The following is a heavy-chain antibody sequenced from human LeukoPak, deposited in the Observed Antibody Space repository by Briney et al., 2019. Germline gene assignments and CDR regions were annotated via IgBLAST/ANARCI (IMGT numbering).Heavy chain of an antibody. CDR2: IYYTGKT. D-gene: IGHD2-15*01. V-gene: IGHV4-59*01. J-gene: IGHJ4*02. CDR1: GGSINKYY. CDR3: ARWDCSSGTCYYLDY. Sequence: KTSETLSLTCSVSGGSINKYYWGWIRRPPGRGLEYIGHIYYTGKTDYNPSFKSRVTMSVDTSKNQLSLKLHFLTAADTAVYYCARWDCSSGTCYYLDYWGQGTLVIVSS.